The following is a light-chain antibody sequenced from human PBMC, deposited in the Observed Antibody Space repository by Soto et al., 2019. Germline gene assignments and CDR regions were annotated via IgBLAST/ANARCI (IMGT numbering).Light chain of an antibody. V-gene: IGKV1-39*01. CDR1: QSISPS. Sequence: DIQMTQSPSSVSASVGDRVSISCRASQSISPSLSWYQQIQGKAPKLLIYALSSLQSGVTSMLSGSGSGTDFTLTISSLQPEDFVTYYCQQTVSTPTFGTGTKVDIK. CDR2: ALS. J-gene: IGKJ3*01. CDR3: QQTVSTPT.